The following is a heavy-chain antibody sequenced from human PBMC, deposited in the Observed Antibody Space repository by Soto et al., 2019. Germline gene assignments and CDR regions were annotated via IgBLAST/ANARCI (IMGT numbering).Heavy chain of an antibody. CDR3: ARDTSPASTVTTNWFDP. Sequence: QVQLVQSGAEVKKPGSSVKVSCKASGGTFSSYAISWVRQAPGQGLEWMGGIIPIFGTANYAQKFQGRVTITADESTSTAYMELSSLRSEDTAVYYCARDTSPASTVTTNWFDPWGQGTLVTVSS. CDR1: GGTFSSYA. V-gene: IGHV1-69*01. J-gene: IGHJ5*02. CDR2: IIPIFGTA. D-gene: IGHD4-17*01.